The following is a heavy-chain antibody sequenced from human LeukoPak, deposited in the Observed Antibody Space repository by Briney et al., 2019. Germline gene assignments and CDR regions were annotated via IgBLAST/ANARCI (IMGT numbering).Heavy chain of an antibody. CDR2: ISSSGNT. Sequence: GGSLRLSCAASGFTFSRSAMTWVRQTPGKGLDWVSSISSSGNTYYADSVKGRFTISRDNSKNTLYLQMNSLRAEDTAVYYCAKGEATMRGQYYFDYWGQGTLVTVSS. CDR1: GFTFSRSA. D-gene: IGHD5-24*01. J-gene: IGHJ4*02. CDR3: AKGEATMRGQYYFDY. V-gene: IGHV3-23*01.